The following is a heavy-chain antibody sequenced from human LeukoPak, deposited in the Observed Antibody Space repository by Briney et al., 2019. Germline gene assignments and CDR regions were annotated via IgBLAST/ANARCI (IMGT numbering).Heavy chain of an antibody. CDR1: GGSISSGSYS. CDR2: INHSGST. CDR3: ARGSDVGEFPTY. D-gene: IGHD3-10*01. J-gene: IGHJ4*02. Sequence: SQTLSLTCTVSGGSISSGSYSWTWIRQPPGKGLEWIGEINHSGSTNYNPSLKSRVTISVDTSKNQFSLKLSSVTAADTAVYYCARGSDVGEFPTYWGQGTLVTVSS. V-gene: IGHV4-30-2*01.